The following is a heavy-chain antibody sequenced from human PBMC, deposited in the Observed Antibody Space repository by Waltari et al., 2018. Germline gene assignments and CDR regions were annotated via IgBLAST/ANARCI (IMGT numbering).Heavy chain of an antibody. D-gene: IGHD1-7*01. CDR3: ANRGVGNYFKYFRL. J-gene: IGHJ1*01. V-gene: IGHV4-61*02. CDR1: GEPISDDVSRWTY. Sequence: QVQLQESGPGLVKPTHTLSLICTVSGEPISDDVSRWTYWTWIRQSAGKGLEWIGHIYSSGAVDYNPSLRSRVTISLDTPKSHFTLKLTSVTAADTAVYYCANRGVGNYFKYFRLWSPGTLVTVSS. CDR2: IYSSGAV.